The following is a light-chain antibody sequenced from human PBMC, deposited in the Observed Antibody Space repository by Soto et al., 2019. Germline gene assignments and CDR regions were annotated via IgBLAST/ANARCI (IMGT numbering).Light chain of an antibody. CDR2: DVS. Sequence: SALTQPRSVSGSPGQSVTLSCTGTSSDVGGYIYVSWYQQYPAKAPKVMIYDVSRRPSGVPDRFSGSKSGNTASLTISGLQAEDEAVYYCCSYAGNKTVVFGGGTKLTVL. J-gene: IGLJ3*02. V-gene: IGLV2-11*01. CDR1: SSDVGGYIY. CDR3: CSYAGNKTVV.